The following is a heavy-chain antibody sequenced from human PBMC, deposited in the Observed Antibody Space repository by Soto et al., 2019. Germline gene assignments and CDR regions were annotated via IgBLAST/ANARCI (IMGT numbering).Heavy chain of an antibody. J-gene: IGHJ4*02. CDR1: GGSISSAAYY. Sequence: QVQLQESGPGLVKPSQTLSLTCTVSGGSISSAAYYWSWIRQHPGKGLEWIGYISHSGSTYYNPSLKSRVIISVDTSKYQFSLSLTSVTAADTAVYYCAREYTYGSNFFDCWGQGALGTVSS. V-gene: IGHV4-31*03. CDR3: AREYTYGSNFFDC. D-gene: IGHD5-18*01. CDR2: ISHSGST.